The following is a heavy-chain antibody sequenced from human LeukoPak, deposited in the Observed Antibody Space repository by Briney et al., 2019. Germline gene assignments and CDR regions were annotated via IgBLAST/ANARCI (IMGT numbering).Heavy chain of an antibody. CDR2: IYYSEST. J-gene: IGHJ4*02. D-gene: IGHD6-19*01. V-gene: IGHV4-31*03. CDR1: GGSISSGGYY. Sequence: PSETLSLTCTVSGGSISSGGYYWSWIRQHPGKGLEWIGYIYYSESTYYNPSLKSRVTISVDTSKNQFSLKLSSVTAADTAVYCCARVLMSSSGWYEDYWGQGTLVTVSS. CDR3: ARVLMSSSGWYEDY.